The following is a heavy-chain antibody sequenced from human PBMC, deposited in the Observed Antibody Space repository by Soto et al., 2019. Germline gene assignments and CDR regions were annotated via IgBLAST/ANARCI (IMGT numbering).Heavy chain of an antibody. J-gene: IGHJ4*02. V-gene: IGHV1-46*01. CDR2: INPSGGST. CDR1: GYTFTTYY. Sequence: ASVKVCCKASGYTFTTYYMYWVRQAPGQGLEWMGIINPSGGSTSFAQKFQGRVTMTRDTSTSTVYMELISLTSEDTAVYYCARDVGMASRPYLDYWGQGTLVTVSS. D-gene: IGHD6-6*01. CDR3: ARDVGMASRPYLDY.